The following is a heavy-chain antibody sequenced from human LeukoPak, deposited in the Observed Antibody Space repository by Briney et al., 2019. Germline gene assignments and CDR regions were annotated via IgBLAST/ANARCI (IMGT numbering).Heavy chain of an antibody. CDR2: IYYSGST. J-gene: IGHJ4*02. CDR3: ARLDPDYYYDSSGCLDY. D-gene: IGHD3-22*01. Sequence: SETLSLTCTVSGGSISSSSYYWGWIRQPPGKGLEWIGSIYYSGSTYYNPSLKSRVTISVDTSKNQFSLKLSSLTAADTAVYYCARLDPDYYYDSSGCLDYWGQGTLVTVSS. CDR1: GGSISSSSYY. V-gene: IGHV4-39*01.